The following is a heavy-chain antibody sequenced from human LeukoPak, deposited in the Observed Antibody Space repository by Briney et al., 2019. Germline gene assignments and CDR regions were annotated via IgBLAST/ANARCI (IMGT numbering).Heavy chain of an antibody. V-gene: IGHV4-4*02. J-gene: IGHJ4*02. CDR2: IYHSGST. D-gene: IGHD5-24*01. CDR3: ARDGVEMATIIDY. Sequence: SETLSLTCAVSGGSISSSNRWSWVRQPPGKGLEWIGEIYHSGSTNYNPSLKSRVTISVDKSKNQFSLKLSSVTAADTAVYYCARDGVEMATIIDYWGQGTLVTVSS. CDR1: GGSISSSNR.